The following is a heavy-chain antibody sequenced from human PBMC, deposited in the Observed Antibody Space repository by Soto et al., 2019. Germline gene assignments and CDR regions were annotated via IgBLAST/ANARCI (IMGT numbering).Heavy chain of an antibody. CDR1: GGSISSGGYY. V-gene: IGHV4-31*03. Sequence: QVQLQESGPGLVKPSQTLSLTCTVSGGSISSGGYYWSWIRQHPGKGLEWIGYIYYSGSTYYNPSLNSRVTISVDTCKNQFCLKLSSVTAADTAVYYCARGGVLVPAAEYNWFDPWGQGTLVTVSS. J-gene: IGHJ5*02. CDR2: IYYSGST. D-gene: IGHD2-2*01. CDR3: ARGGVLVPAAEYNWFDP.